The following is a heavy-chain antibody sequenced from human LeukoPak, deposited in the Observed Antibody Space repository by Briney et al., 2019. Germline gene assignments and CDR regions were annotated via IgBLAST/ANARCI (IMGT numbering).Heavy chain of an antibody. D-gene: IGHD3-22*01. Sequence: TGGSLRLSCAVSGFSSRTHWMTWVRQAPGKGLEYVACIKSDGREKYHVDSVKGRFTISRDNAKNSLYLQMNSLRAGDTAMYYCARAATTMIVASDYWGQGTLVTVSS. J-gene: IGHJ4*02. CDR3: ARAATTMIVASDY. V-gene: IGHV3-7*01. CDR2: IKSDGREK. CDR1: GFSSRTHW.